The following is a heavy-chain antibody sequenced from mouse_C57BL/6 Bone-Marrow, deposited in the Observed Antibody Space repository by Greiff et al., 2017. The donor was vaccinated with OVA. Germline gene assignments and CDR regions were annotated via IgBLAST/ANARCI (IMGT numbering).Heavy chain of an antibody. CDR3: ARLGVVYFDY. CDR1: GFTFSSYG. D-gene: IGHD1-1*02. J-gene: IGHJ2*01. Sequence: EVMLVESGGDLVKPGGSLKLSCAASGFTFSSYGMSWVRQTPDKRLEWVATISSGGSYTYSPDSVKGRFTISRDNAKNTLYLQMSSLKSEDTAMYYCARLGVVYFDYWGQGTTLTVSS. V-gene: IGHV5-6*01. CDR2: ISSGGSYT.